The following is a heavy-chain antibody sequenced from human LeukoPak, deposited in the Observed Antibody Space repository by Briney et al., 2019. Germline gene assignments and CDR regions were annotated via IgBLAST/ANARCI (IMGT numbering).Heavy chain of an antibody. Sequence: PSETLSLTYTVYGGSISSGSYFWDWIRQPPGKGLEWIGSIYYSGSTYYNPSLKSRVTISVDTSNNQFSLKLSSVTAADTAMYYCARSKGSYYYWGQGTLVTVSS. V-gene: IGHV4-39*01. CDR3: ARSKGSYYY. CDR2: IYYSGST. J-gene: IGHJ4*02. CDR1: GGSISSGSYF. D-gene: IGHD3-10*01.